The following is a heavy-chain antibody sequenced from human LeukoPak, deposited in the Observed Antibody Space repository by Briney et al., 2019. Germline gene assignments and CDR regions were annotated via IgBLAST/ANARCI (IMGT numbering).Heavy chain of an antibody. J-gene: IGHJ4*02. CDR1: GFTFSNYW. V-gene: IGHV3-7*01. CDR3: ARDKVTY. CDR2: INKDGSEI. Sequence: PGGSLRLSCAASGFTFSNYWMSWVRQAPGKGLEWVAHINKDGSEIYYVDSVKGRFTISRDNAKNSLSLQINSLRVEDTAVYYCARDKVTYWGQGTLVTVSS.